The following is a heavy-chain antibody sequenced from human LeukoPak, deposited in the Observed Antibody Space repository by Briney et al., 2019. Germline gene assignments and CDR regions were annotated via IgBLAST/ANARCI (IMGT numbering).Heavy chain of an antibody. CDR1: GFTFSSYW. V-gene: IGHV3-74*01. CDR2: INGDGDTT. J-gene: IGHJ4*02. CDR3: AKGGVDY. Sequence: GRSLRLSCAASGFTFSSYWMHWVRQAPGKGLVWVSRINGDGDTTTYADSVKGRFTISRDNAKNTLYLQMNSLRAEDAAVYYCAKGGVDYWGQGTLVTVSS.